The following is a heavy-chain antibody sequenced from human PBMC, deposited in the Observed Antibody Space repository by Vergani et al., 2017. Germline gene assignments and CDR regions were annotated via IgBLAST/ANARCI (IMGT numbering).Heavy chain of an antibody. D-gene: IGHD3-10*01. V-gene: IGHV3-21*01. J-gene: IGHJ6*02. CDR2: ISSSSSYI. CDR1: GFTFSSYS. Sequence: EVQLVESGGGLVKPGGSLRLSCAASGFTFSSYSMNWVRQAPGKGLEWVSSISSSSSYIHYSDSLKGRFTISRDNAKSSLYLQMNSLRAEDTGVYYCARYRYYLGSGSYPYFYYYGLDVWGQGTAVTVSS. CDR3: ARYRYYLGSGSYPYFYYYGLDV.